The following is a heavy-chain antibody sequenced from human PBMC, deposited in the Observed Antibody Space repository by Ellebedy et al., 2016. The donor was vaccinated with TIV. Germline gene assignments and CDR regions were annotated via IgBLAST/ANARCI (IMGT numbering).Heavy chain of an antibody. Sequence: ASVKVSCXASGYTFTSYGLSWVRQAPGQGLECMGWISTYIGNTNYAQKFQGRVTMTTDTSTSTAYMELRSLRSDDTAVYYCARDTAGRGRFDPWGQGTLVTVSS. CDR2: ISTYIGNT. V-gene: IGHV1-18*01. J-gene: IGHJ5*02. D-gene: IGHD1-26*01. CDR1: GYTFTSYG. CDR3: ARDTAGRGRFDP.